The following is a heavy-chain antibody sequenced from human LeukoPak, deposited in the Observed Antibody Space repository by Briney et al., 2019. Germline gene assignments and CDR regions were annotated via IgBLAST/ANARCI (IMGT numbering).Heavy chain of an antibody. CDR3: ARDRSFQDYSLDY. V-gene: IGHV1-3*01. Sequence: ASVKVSCKASGYTFTSYGISWVRQAPGQGLEWMGWINAGNGNTKYSQKFQGRVTITRDTSASTAYMELSSLRSEDTAVYYCARDRSFQDYSLDYWGQGTLVTVSS. D-gene: IGHD4-11*01. CDR2: INAGNGNT. CDR1: GYTFTSYG. J-gene: IGHJ4*02.